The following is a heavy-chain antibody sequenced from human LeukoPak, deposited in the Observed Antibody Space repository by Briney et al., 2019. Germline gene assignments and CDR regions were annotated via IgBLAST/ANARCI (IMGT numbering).Heavy chain of an antibody. CDR2: IIPIFGTA. Sequence: SVKVSCKASGGTFSSYAISWVRQAPGQGLEWMGGIIPIFGTANYAQKFQGRVTIAADESTSTAYMELSSLGSEDTAVYYCATSRVVVVAAAGRGGMDVWGQGTTVTVSS. J-gene: IGHJ6*02. D-gene: IGHD2-15*01. CDR3: ATSRVVVVAAAGRGGMDV. V-gene: IGHV1-69*13. CDR1: GGTFSSYA.